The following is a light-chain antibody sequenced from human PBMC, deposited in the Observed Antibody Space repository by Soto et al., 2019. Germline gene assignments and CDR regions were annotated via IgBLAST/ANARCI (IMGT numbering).Light chain of an antibody. CDR1: QIVSSSH. Sequence: EIVLSQSPGTLSLSPGERATLSCRASQIVSSSHLAWYQNKPGQAPRLLIYATSRRATGIPDRFSGSGSGTDLTLTISRLEPEDFAVYYCQQYGSSPLYSFGQGTKLEIK. CDR3: QQYGSSPLYS. CDR2: ATS. J-gene: IGKJ2*03. V-gene: IGKV3-20*01.